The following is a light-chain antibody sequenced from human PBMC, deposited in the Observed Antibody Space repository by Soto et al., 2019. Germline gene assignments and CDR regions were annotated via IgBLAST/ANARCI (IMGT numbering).Light chain of an antibody. CDR1: QSVSSSY. CDR2: GAS. Sequence: EIVLTQSPGTLSLSPGERATLSCRASQSVSSSYLAWYQQKPGQAPRLLIYGASRRATGFPARFSGSGSGTDFTLTISSLQSEDFAVYYCQQYNSWPPATFGPGTKVDIK. V-gene: IGKV3-20*01. CDR3: QQYNSWPPAT. J-gene: IGKJ3*01.